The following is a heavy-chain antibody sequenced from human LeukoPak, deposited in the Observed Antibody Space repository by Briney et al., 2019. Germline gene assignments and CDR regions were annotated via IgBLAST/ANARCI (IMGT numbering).Heavy chain of an antibody. CDR1: GGSISSYY. CDR3: ASQPRRNYYGSGSYYNGDAFDI. D-gene: IGHD3-10*01. CDR2: IYYSGST. V-gene: IGHV4-59*08. J-gene: IGHJ3*02. Sequence: EPSETLSLTCTVSGGSISSYYWSWIRQPPGKGLEWIGYIYYSGSTNYNPSLKSRVTISVDTSKNQFSLKLSSVTAADTAAYYCASQPRRNYYGSGSYYNGDAFDIWGQGTMVTVSS.